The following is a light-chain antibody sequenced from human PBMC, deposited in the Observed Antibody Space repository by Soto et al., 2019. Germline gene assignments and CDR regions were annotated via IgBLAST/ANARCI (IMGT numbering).Light chain of an antibody. CDR3: SSHTSVNTRV. CDR1: SSDVGTYDY. J-gene: IGLJ1*01. CDR2: EVT. Sequence: QSALTQPASVSGSPGQSIAISCTGTSSDVGTYDYVSWYQQYPDKAPKLIIYEVTQRPSGVSNRFSGSKSGNRASLTISGLQAEDEADYYCSSHTSVNTRVFGTGTKLTVL. V-gene: IGLV2-14*01.